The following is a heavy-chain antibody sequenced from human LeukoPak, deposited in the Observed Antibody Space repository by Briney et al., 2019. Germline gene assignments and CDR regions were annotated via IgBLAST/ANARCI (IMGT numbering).Heavy chain of an antibody. Sequence: GGSLRLSCAASGFTFRSYSMNWVRQAPGKGLEWVSSISSSSSYIYYADSVKGRFTISRDNAKNSLYLQMNSLRAEDTAVYYCARDYDSSGYYPNPLDYWGQGTLVTVSS. J-gene: IGHJ4*02. CDR3: ARDYDSSGYYPNPLDY. V-gene: IGHV3-21*01. CDR1: GFTFRSYS. D-gene: IGHD3-22*01. CDR2: ISSSSSYI.